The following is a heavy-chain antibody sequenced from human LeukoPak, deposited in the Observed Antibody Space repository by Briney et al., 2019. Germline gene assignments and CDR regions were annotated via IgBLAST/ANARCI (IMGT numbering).Heavy chain of an antibody. CDR3: ARRQRGDLDY. CDR2: ISGSGGST. D-gene: IGHD2-21*02. Sequence: GGSLRLSCAASGCTFSSYAMSWVRQAPGKGLEWVSAISGSGGSTYYADSVKGRFTISRDNSKNTLYLQMNSLRAEDTAVYYCARRQRGDLDYWGQGTLVTVSS. V-gene: IGHV3-23*01. CDR1: GCTFSSYA. J-gene: IGHJ4*02.